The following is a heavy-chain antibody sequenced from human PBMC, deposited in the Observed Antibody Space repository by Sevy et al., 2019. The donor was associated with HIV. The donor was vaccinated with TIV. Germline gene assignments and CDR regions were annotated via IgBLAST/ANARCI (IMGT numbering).Heavy chain of an antibody. D-gene: IGHD1-26*01. CDR3: AGGNAWGRGYS. V-gene: IGHV4-59*08. CDR2: IYYNGHI. CDR1: GGSITSLY. J-gene: IGHJ4*02. Sequence: SETLSLTCTVSGGSITSLYWNWIRQPPGKGLEWMANIYYNGHINYNPSLKSRVTLSLDTSKNQFSLRLSSVPAADTAMYYGAGGNAWGRGYSWGQGTLVTVSS.